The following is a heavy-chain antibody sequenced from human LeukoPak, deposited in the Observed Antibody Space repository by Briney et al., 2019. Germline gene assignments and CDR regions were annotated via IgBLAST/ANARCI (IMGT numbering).Heavy chain of an antibody. Sequence: GGSLRLSCAASGFTFSSYEMNWVRQAPGKGLEWVSSISSGSTYMYYADSVKGRFTISRDNAKNSLYLQLNSLRAEDTAVYYCARDFTNWGQFVFDYWGQGTLVTVSS. D-gene: IGHD7-27*01. CDR2: ISSGSTYM. CDR1: GFTFSSYE. CDR3: ARDFTNWGQFVFDY. J-gene: IGHJ4*02. V-gene: IGHV3-21*01.